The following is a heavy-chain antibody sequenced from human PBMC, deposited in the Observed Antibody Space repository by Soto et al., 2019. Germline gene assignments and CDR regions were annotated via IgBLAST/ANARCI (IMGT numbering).Heavy chain of an antibody. D-gene: IGHD5-18*01. J-gene: IGHJ6*02. CDR2: INHSGST. Sequence: XATLSLTCAVYGGSFSGYYWSWIRQPPGKGLEWIGEINHSGSTNYNPSLKSRVTISVDTSKNQFSLKLSSVTAADTAVYYCAREQDTAMVLNYYYYGMDVWGQGTTVTVSS. V-gene: IGHV4-34*01. CDR1: GGSFSGYY. CDR3: AREQDTAMVLNYYYYGMDV.